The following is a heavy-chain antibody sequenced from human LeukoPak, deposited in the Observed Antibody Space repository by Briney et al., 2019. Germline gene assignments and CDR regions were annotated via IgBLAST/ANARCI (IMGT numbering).Heavy chain of an antibody. D-gene: IGHD3-10*01. V-gene: IGHV4-34*01. Sequence: PSETLSLTCAVYGGSFSGYYWSWIRQPPGKGLEWIGEINHSGSTNYNPSLKSRVTISVDTSKNQFSLKLSSVTAADTAVYYCARDRLLRAYNWFDPWGQGTLVTVSS. CDR3: ARDRLLRAYNWFDP. J-gene: IGHJ5*02. CDR1: GGSFSGYY. CDR2: INHSGST.